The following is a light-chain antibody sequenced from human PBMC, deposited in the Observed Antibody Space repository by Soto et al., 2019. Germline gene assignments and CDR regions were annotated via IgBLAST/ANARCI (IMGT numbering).Light chain of an antibody. V-gene: IGKV1-5*03. CDR3: QQYNSYSQT. Sequence: DIQVTQAPSTLSASVGDRVTITCRASQSISSWLAWYQQKPGKAPKLLIYKASSLESGVPSRFSGSGSGTEFTLTIISLQPDDFATYYCQQYNSYSQTFGHGTKVDIX. J-gene: IGKJ1*01. CDR2: KAS. CDR1: QSISSW.